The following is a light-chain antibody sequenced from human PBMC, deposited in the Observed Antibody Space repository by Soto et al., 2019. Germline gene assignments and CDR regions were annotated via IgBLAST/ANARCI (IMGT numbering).Light chain of an antibody. V-gene: IGKV1-9*01. CDR1: QDVSRS. CDR3: QQYHTYST. CDR2: AAS. J-gene: IGKJ2*01. Sequence: DTQLTQSPSFLSASVGDRVTITCRASQDVSRSVGWYQQKPGKAPKLLISAASTLHSGVPSRFSGSGSGTDFTLTISSLQPEDFATYYCQQYHTYSTFGQGTQLEIK.